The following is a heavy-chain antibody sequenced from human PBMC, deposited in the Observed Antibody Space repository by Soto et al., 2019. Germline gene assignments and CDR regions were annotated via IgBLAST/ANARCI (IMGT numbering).Heavy chain of an antibody. CDR1: GFTFSSYA. V-gene: IGHV3-30*14. CDR3: ARATYYDSSGDAFDI. J-gene: IGHJ3*02. CDR2: ISYDGNNK. Sequence: QVQLVESGGGVVQPGRSLRLSCAASGFTFSSYAMHWVRQAPGKGLEWVAVISYDGNNKYYADSVKGRFTISRDNSNNTLYLQMNSLRVEDTAVYYCARATYYDSSGDAFDIWGQGTMVTVSS. D-gene: IGHD3-22*01.